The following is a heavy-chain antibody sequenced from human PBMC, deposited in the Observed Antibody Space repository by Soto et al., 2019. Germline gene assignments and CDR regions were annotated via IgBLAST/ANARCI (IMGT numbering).Heavy chain of an antibody. D-gene: IGHD1-1*01. CDR3: ARVDAYNQPNFGY. Sequence: QVQVVQSGAEVKKPGASVKVSCKASGYTFTSYTITWVRQAPGQGLEWMGWINPYNSNTNYAQKFQDRVTMTTDTSTSTAYMELRSLRSDDTAVYYCARVDAYNQPNFGYWGQGTLVTVSS. V-gene: IGHV1-18*01. CDR2: INPYNSNT. J-gene: IGHJ4*02. CDR1: GYTFTSYT.